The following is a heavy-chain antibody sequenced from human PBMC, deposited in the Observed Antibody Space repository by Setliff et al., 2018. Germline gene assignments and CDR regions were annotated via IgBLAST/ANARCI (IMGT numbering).Heavy chain of an antibody. CDR2: IGASGDRT. CDR3: AKSGYDSSGYLYYLDY. V-gene: IGHV3-23*01. J-gene: IGHJ4*02. D-gene: IGHD3-22*01. Sequence: TGGSLRLSCVASTFTFSKYAITWVRQAPGKGLEWVSSIGASGDRTYYADSVKGRFTISRDNSRNSLYLQMNSLRAEDTALYYCAKSGYDSSGYLYYLDYWGQGTLVTVSS. CDR1: TFTFSKYA.